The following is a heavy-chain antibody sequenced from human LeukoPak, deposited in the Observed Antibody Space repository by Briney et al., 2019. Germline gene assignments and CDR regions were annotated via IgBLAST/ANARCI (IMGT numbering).Heavy chain of an antibody. CDR1: GYTLSGNY. CDR2: IIPNSGGT. CDR3: ARDLGGSLLVFDY. Sequence: ASVKVSCKASGYTLSGNYLHWVRQAPGQGLEWMGWIIPNSGGTNYAQKFQGRVTMTRDTSISTAYMALSSLKSDDTAVYYCARDLGGSLLVFDYWGQGTLVTVSS. J-gene: IGHJ4*02. V-gene: IGHV1-2*02. D-gene: IGHD1-26*01.